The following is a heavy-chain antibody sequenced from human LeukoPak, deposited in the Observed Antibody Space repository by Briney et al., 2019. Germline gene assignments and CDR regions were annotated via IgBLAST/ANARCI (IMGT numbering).Heavy chain of an antibody. Sequence: PSETLSLTCIVSGGSISGGSHHWGWFRQSPGKGLEWIGSLYLSRTTYYNPSLNSRVTISVDTSKNQFSLQLNSVTAADTSVYYCVRHDGRGGATMGSLDSWGQGSLVTVSS. CDR3: VRHDGRGGATMGSLDS. CDR2: LYLSRTT. D-gene: IGHD5-12*01. V-gene: IGHV4-39*01. CDR1: GGSISGGSHH. J-gene: IGHJ4*02.